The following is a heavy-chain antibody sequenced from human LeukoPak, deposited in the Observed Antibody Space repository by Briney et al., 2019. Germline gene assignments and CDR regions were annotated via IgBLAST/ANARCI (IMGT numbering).Heavy chain of an antibody. V-gene: IGHV3-30*18. CDR1: GLTFSNYG. CDR3: AKEDYYDSSGANWFDP. CDR2: ISYDGSNK. J-gene: IGHJ5*02. Sequence: GGSLRLSCAASGLTFSNYGMHWVRQAPGKGLEWVAVISYDGSNKYYADSVKGRFTISRDNSKNTLYLQMNSLRAEDTAVYYCAKEDYYDSSGANWFDPWGQGTLVTVSS. D-gene: IGHD3-22*01.